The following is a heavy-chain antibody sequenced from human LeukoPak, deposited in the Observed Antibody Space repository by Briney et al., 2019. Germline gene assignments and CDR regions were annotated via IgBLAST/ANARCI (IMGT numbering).Heavy chain of an antibody. V-gene: IGHV1-69*05. CDR1: GGTFSSYA. CDR2: IIPIFGTA. J-gene: IGHJ5*02. CDR3: ASGVSVVGWFDP. Sequence: SVKVSCKASGGTFSSYAISGVRQAPGQGLEWMGGIIPIFGTANYAKKFQGRVTITTDESTSTAYMELSSLRSEDTAVYYCASGVSVVGWFDPWGQGTLVTVSS. D-gene: IGHD2-2*01.